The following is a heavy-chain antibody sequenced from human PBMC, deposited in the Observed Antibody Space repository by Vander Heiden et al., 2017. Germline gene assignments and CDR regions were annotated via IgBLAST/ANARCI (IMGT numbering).Heavy chain of an antibody. J-gene: IGHJ3*01. D-gene: IGHD1-1*01. CDR2: ISDDGNNK. Sequence: QVQMVASGGGVVQPGRSLRVSCVGSGFTFRLFGMHWVLQAPGKGLEWLAVISDDGNNKYYAESVKGRFTISRDNSKNMVFLEMESLTVEDTAMYYCARTKYNWNEADALNVWGQGTMVTVSS. V-gene: IGHV3-30*03. CDR1: GFTFRLFG. CDR3: ARTKYNWNEADALNV.